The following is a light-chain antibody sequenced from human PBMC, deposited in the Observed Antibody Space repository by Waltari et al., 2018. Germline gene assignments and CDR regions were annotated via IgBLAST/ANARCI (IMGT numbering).Light chain of an antibody. CDR3: SSYAGSSKGV. J-gene: IGLJ2*01. CDR1: SSDVGNYKR. Sequence: QSALTQPASVSGSPGQSITISCTGTSSDVGNYKRVSWYQQHPGKAPKPMIYAVSKRPSGLSDRFSGSKSGGMASLTISGLQPEDEAEYFCSSYAGSSKGVFGGGTKVTVL. CDR2: AVS. V-gene: IGLV2-23*02.